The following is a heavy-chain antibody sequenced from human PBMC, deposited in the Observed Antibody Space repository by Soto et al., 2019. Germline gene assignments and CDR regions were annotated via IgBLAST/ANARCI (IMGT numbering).Heavy chain of an antibody. J-gene: IGHJ4*03. CDR2: LWYDGSNK. CDR3: TRDPPAGHQ. Sequence: LRLSCAASGFTFSSYGMHWVRQAPGKGLASVADLWYDGSNKYYADAVKGRFTISRDNSNNTRHLQMNSLRVEDTALYSCTRDPPAGHQWGPGTRVTVCS. V-gene: IGHV3-33*01. D-gene: IGHD2-2*01. CDR1: GFTFSSYG.